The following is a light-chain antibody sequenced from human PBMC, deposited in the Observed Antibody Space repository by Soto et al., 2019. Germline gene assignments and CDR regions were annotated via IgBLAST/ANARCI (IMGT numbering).Light chain of an antibody. CDR2: SDN. J-gene: IGLJ2*01. V-gene: IGLV1-44*01. CDR1: TSNIGTNT. Sequence: QSVLTQPPSASGTPGQRVTIFCSGKTSNIGTNTVIWYQQLPGAAPKLLIYSDNQRPSGFPDRFSGSKSGTSASLAISGLQSEDEADYYCAAWDVSLVVFGGGTKVTVL. CDR3: AAWDVSLVV.